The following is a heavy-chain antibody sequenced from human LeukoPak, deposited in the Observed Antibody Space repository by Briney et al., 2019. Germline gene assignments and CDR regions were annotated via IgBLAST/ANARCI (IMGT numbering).Heavy chain of an antibody. CDR3: ARVSRYYDSSGYGWFDP. Sequence: ASVKVSCKASGYTFTSYDINWVRQATGQGLEWMGWMNPNSGNTGYAQKFQGRVTMTRNTSISTAYMELSSLRSEDTAVYYCARVSRYYDSSGYGWFDPWGQGTLVTVSS. D-gene: IGHD3-22*01. CDR1: GYTFTSYD. V-gene: IGHV1-8*01. CDR2: MNPNSGNT. J-gene: IGHJ5*02.